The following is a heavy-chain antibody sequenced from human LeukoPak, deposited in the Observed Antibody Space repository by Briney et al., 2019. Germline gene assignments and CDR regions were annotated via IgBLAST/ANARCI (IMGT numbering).Heavy chain of an antibody. J-gene: IGHJ4*02. CDR2: ISPGGGPT. D-gene: IGHD3-9*01. CDR3: AKGDDILTGCHYFDY. Sequence: GGTLRLSCAGSGFPFSSHGMNCVRQAPGKGLEWVSGISPGGGPTYYADSVKGRFTISRDNSKNTLYLQMNSLRAEDTAVYYCAKGDDILTGCHYFDYWGQGTLVTVSS. V-gene: IGHV3-23*01. CDR1: GFPFSSHG.